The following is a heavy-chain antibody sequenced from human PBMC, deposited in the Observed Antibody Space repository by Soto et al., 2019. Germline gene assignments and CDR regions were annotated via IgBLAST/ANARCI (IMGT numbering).Heavy chain of an antibody. D-gene: IGHD2-2*02. J-gene: IGHJ4*02. V-gene: IGHV1-69*02. CDR1: GGTFSSYT. CDR2: IIPILGIA. Sequence: QVQLVQSGAEVKKPGSSVKVSCKASGGTFSSYTISWVRQAPGQGLEWMGRIIPILGIANYAQKFQGRVTIXAXKXXTTASRELSSLRSEDKAVYYCAMEYCSSTSCYRDYWGQGTLVTVSS. CDR3: AMEYCSSTSCYRDY.